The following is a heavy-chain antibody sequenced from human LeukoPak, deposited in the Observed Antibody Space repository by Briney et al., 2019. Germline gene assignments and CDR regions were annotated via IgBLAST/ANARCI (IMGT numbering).Heavy chain of an antibody. J-gene: IGHJ4*02. CDR2: IYYSGST. V-gene: IGHV4-59*08. D-gene: IGHD3-10*01. Sequence: SETLSLTCTVSGGSISSYYWSWIWQPPGKGLEWLGYIYYSGSTNYNASLKGRVTISVDTSKNQFSLKLSSVTAADTAVYYCARLSMVRGLITPFDYWGQGTMVTVSS. CDR3: ARLSMVRGLITPFDY. CDR1: GGSISSYY.